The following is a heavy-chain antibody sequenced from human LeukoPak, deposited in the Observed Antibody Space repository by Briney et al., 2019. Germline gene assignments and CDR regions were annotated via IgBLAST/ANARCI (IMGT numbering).Heavy chain of an antibody. J-gene: IGHJ4*02. CDR1: GFTFDDYG. D-gene: IGHD3-10*01. V-gene: IGHV3-23*01. CDR3: AKGGFGRPFDY. Sequence: GGSLRLSCAASGFTFDDYGMSWVRQAPGKGLGWVSVISGSGGSTYYVDSVQGRFTIPRDNSKNTLFLQMDSLRAEDTAVYYCAKGGFGRPFDYWGQGTLVTVSS. CDR2: ISGSGGST.